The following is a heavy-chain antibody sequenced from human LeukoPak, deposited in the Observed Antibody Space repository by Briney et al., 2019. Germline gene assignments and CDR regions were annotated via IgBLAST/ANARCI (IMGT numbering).Heavy chain of an antibody. CDR2: INAGNGNT. D-gene: IGHD2-15*01. CDR3: ARDPIGSRWPYYFDY. J-gene: IGHJ4*02. CDR1: GYTFTTYA. V-gene: IGHV1-3*01. Sequence: VASVTVSCTASGYTFTTYAMHWVRQAPGQRLEWMGWINAGNGNTKYSQKFQARVTITRDTSASTAYMELSSLRSEDTAVYYCARDPIGSRWPYYFDYWGQGTLVTVSS.